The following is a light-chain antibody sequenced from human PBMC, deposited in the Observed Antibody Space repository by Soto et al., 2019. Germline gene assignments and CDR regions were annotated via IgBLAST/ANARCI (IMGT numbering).Light chain of an antibody. J-gene: IGKJ1*01. Sequence: EIVLTQSPGTLSLSPGERATLSCRASQSVSSSYLAWYQQKPGQAPRLLIYGASSRATGIPDRFSGRGSGTDFTLTISRLEPDDFAVYYCQQYGRTFGQGTKVEI. CDR3: QQYGRT. CDR1: QSVSSSY. V-gene: IGKV3-20*01. CDR2: GAS.